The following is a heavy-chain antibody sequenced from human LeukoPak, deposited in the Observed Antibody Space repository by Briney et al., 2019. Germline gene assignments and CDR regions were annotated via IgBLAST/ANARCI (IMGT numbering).Heavy chain of an antibody. D-gene: IGHD3-10*01. Sequence: SVKVSCKASGYTFTSYGISWVRQAPGQGLEWMGWISAYNGNTNYAQKLQGRVTMTTDTSTSTAYMELRSLRSGDTAVYYCARGGITMVRGVIIKAPLDYWGQGTLVTVSS. CDR1: GYTFTSYG. CDR3: ARGGITMVRGVIIKAPLDY. CDR2: ISAYNGNT. V-gene: IGHV1-18*01. J-gene: IGHJ4*02.